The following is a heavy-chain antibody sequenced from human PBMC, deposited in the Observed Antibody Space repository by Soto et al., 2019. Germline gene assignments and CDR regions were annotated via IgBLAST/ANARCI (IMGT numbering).Heavy chain of an antibody. Sequence: GGSLRLSCLASCFILTGYAMLWVRHATGKGLEWVASVSHDGTERYAASVRGRFTISRDISKNTVFLQMGSLIGEDTAVYYCTRVGVGYSLGSGFTPWGQGTLVTVSS. CDR1: CFILTGYA. D-gene: IGHD5-18*01. CDR2: VSHDGTER. J-gene: IGHJ4*02. V-gene: IGHV3-30-3*01. CDR3: TRVGVGYSLGSGFTP.